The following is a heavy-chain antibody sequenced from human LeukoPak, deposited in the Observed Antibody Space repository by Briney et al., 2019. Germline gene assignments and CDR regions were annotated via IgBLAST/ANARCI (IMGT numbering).Heavy chain of an antibody. CDR3: ARGLGYRKAAIRFRNWFDP. Sequence: GGSLRLSCAASGFTFNTYTMNWVRQAPGKGLEWVSYISGSSGIIDYADSVRGRFTISRDNAKNSLYLQMNSLRAEDTAVYYCARGLGYRKAAIRFRNWFDPWGQGTLVTVSS. CDR2: ISGSSGII. V-gene: IGHV3-48*01. D-gene: IGHD2-2*02. J-gene: IGHJ5*02. CDR1: GFTFNTYT.